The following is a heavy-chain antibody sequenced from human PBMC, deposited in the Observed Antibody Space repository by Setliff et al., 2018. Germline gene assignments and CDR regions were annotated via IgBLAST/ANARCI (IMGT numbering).Heavy chain of an antibody. CDR2: VSTSGST. J-gene: IGHJ4*02. CDR3: ARSFSRREKFLLDY. CDR1: GGSISSGSYY. Sequence: PSETLSLTCTVSGGSISSGSYYWSWIRQPAGKGLEWIGRVSTSGSTNYNPSLKSRVTISVDTSKNQFSLKLSSVTAADTAVYYCARSFSRREKFLLDYWGQGALVTVSS. V-gene: IGHV4-61*02.